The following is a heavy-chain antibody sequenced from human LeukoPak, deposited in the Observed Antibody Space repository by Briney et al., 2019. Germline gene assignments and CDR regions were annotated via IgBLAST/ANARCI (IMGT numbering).Heavy chain of an antibody. V-gene: IGHV1-69*05. D-gene: IGHD1-26*01. Sequence: SVKVSCKASGGTFSSYAIGWVRQAPGQGLEWMGGIIPIFGTANYAQKFQGRVTITTDESTSTAYMELSNLRSEDTAVYYCARGGVGATIDYWGQGTLVTVSS. J-gene: IGHJ4*02. CDR3: ARGGVGATIDY. CDR1: GGTFSSYA. CDR2: IIPIFGTA.